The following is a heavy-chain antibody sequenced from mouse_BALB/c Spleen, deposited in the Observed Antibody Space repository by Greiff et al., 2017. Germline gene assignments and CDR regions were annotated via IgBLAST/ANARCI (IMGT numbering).Heavy chain of an antibody. CDR3: ARVGYYDAMDY. CDR2: IYPGDGST. V-gene: IGHV1S56*01. J-gene: IGHJ4*01. Sequence: VKLMESGPELVKPGASVKMSCKASGYTFTSYYIHWVKQRPGQGLEWIGWIYPGDGSTKYNEKFKGKTTLTADKSSSTAYMLLSSLTSEDSAIYFCARVGYYDAMDYWGQGTSVTVSS. D-gene: IGHD2-2*01. CDR1: GYTFTSYY.